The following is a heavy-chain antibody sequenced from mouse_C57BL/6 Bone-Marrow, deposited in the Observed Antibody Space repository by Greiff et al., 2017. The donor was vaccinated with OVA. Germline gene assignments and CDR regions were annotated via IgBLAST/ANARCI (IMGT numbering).Heavy chain of an antibody. D-gene: IGHD1-1*01. Sequence: VQLQQSGAELVKPGASVKMSCKASGYTFTSYWITWVKQRPGQGLEWIGDIYPGSGSTNYNEKFKSKATLTVDTSSSTAYMQLSSLTSEDSAVYYCARITTVVENWYFDVWGTGTTVTVSS. CDR1: GYTFTSYW. CDR3: ARITTVVENWYFDV. J-gene: IGHJ1*03. V-gene: IGHV1-55*01. CDR2: IYPGSGST.